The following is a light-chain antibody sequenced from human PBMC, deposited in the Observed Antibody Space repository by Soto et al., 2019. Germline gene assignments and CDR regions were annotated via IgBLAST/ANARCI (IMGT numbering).Light chain of an antibody. Sequence: QSVLTQPASVSGSPGQSITISCTGTNTDVGGYDRVSWYQHHPGKAPKMLIFEVFNRPSGISDHFSGSKSGDTASLTISGLQAEDEADYYCISYIPSTTTHWVFGGGTKVTVL. V-gene: IGLV2-14*01. CDR2: EVF. J-gene: IGLJ3*02. CDR1: NTDVGGYDR. CDR3: ISYIPSTTTHWV.